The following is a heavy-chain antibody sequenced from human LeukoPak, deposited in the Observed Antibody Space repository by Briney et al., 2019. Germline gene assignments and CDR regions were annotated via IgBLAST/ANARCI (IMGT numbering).Heavy chain of an antibody. Sequence: PGESLKISCTAAGFTFGDYAMNWFRQAPGKGLEWVGFIRTNLNGGTTEYAASVKGRFTISRADSKNIAYLQLNSLITEDTAVYYCARCELDSGGWYYFDYWGQGTLVTVSS. D-gene: IGHD6-19*01. CDR1: GFTFGDYA. CDR3: ARCELDSGGWYYFDY. CDR2: IRTNLNGGTT. V-gene: IGHV3-49*03. J-gene: IGHJ4*02.